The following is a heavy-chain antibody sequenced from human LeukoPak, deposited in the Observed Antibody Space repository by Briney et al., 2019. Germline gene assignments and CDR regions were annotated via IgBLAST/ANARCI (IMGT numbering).Heavy chain of an antibody. V-gene: IGHV3-74*01. CDR2: INSDGSIT. CDR1: GFTFSSYW. D-gene: IGHD1-26*01. Sequence: PGRSLRLSCAASGFTFSSYWMHWVRQAPGKGLVWVSRINSDGSITNYADSVKGRFTISRDNAKNTLYLQMNSLRVEDTAIYYCGRDDSGSLWGQGTLVTVSS. J-gene: IGHJ4*02. CDR3: GRDDSGSL.